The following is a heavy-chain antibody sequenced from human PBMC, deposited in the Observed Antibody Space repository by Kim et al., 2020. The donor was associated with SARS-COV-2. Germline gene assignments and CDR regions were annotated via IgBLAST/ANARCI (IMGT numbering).Heavy chain of an antibody. CDR2: ISGSGGST. J-gene: IGHJ5*02. CDR3: AKTYSSGWYFPADWVDP. V-gene: IGHV3-23*01. Sequence: GGSLRLSCAASGFTFSSYAMSWVRQAPGKGLEWVSAISGSGGSTYYADSVKGRFTISRDNSKNTLYLQMNSLRAEDTAVYYCAKTYSSGWYFPADWVDPWGQGALVTLSS. D-gene: IGHD6-19*01. CDR1: GFTFSSYA.